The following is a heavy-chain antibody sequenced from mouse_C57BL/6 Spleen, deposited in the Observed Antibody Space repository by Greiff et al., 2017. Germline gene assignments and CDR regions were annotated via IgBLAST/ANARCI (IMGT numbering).Heavy chain of an antibody. J-gene: IGHJ2*01. V-gene: IGHV1-64*01. CDR3: ARGGTVVASFDY. CDR2: IHPNSGST. CDR1: GYTFTSYW. D-gene: IGHD1-1*01. Sequence: QVQLQQSGAELVKPGASVTLSCKASGYTFTSYWMHWVKQRPGQGLEWIGKIHPNSGSTNYNEKFKSQATLTVAQSSSTAYMQLSSLTSEDAAVYYCARGGTVVASFDYWGQGTTLTVSS.